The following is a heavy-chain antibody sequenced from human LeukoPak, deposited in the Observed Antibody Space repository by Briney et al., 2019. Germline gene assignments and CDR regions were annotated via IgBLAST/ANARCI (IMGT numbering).Heavy chain of an antibody. V-gene: IGHV1-69*05. CDR1: GGTFSSYA. CDR2: IIPIFGTA. Sequence: SVKVSCKASGGTFSSYAISWVRQAPGQGLEWMGGIIPIFGTANYAQKFQGRVTITTDESTSTAYMELSSLRSEDTAVYYCARGGAFNCLSSTSCYLSLSWAYYYGMDVWGQGTTVTVSS. D-gene: IGHD2-2*01. J-gene: IGHJ6*02. CDR3: ARGGAFNCLSSTSCYLSLSWAYYYGMDV.